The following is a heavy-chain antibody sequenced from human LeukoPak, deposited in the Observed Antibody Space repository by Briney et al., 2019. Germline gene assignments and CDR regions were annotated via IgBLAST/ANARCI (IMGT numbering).Heavy chain of an antibody. V-gene: IGHV2-5*02. J-gene: IGHJ4*02. D-gene: IGHD3-10*02. CDR2: IYWDDDK. Sequence: KSGPTLVQSTPTLTLTCSFSGFSLGTRGVAVGWIRQPPGKALEWLALIYWDDDKRYSPSLKSRLTITKDASKNQVVLTMTNMDPVDTASYYCAYSRLFDMWGQGTLVTVSS. CDR1: GFSLGTRGVA. CDR3: AYSRLFDM.